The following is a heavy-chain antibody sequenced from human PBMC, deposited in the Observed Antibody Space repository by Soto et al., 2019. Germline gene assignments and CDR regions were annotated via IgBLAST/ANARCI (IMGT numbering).Heavy chain of an antibody. CDR1: GGSISSGDYY. V-gene: IGHV4-30-4*01. J-gene: IGHJ4*02. Sequence: QVQLQESGPGLVKPSQTLSLTCTVSGGSISSGDYYWSWIRQPPGKGLEWIGYIYYSGSTYYNPSLKSRVTISVDTSKNQFSLKPSSVTAADTAVYYCARVGSLRFLEWAFDYWGQGTLVTVSS. CDR3: ARVGSLRFLEWAFDY. CDR2: IYYSGST. D-gene: IGHD3-3*01.